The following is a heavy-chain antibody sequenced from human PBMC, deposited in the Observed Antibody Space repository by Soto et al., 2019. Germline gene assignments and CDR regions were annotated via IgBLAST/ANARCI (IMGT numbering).Heavy chain of an antibody. Sequence: PSETLSLTCTVSGGSISSYYGSWILQPPGKGLEWIGYIYYSGSTNYNPSLKSRVTISVDTSKNQFSLKLSSVTAADTAVYYCARSPTSSGWYYFDYWGQGTLVTVSS. CDR2: IYYSGST. CDR1: GGSISSYY. V-gene: IGHV4-59*08. J-gene: IGHJ4*02. D-gene: IGHD6-19*01. CDR3: ARSPTSSGWYYFDY.